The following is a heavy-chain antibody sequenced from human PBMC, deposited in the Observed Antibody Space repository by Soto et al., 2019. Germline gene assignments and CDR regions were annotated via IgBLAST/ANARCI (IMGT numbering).Heavy chain of an antibody. D-gene: IGHD3-9*01. CDR3: ARTVLGPDLLADSFVDYYYYMDV. V-gene: IGHV4-59*08. CDR2: VYYTGST. J-gene: IGHJ6*03. Sequence: SETLSLTCTVSGGSISNFYWSWIRQPPGKGLEWIGYVYYTGSTSYNPSLKRRVTFSADSSRGQFSLRLNSVTAADTAVYYCARTVLGPDLLADSFVDYYYYMDVWGLGTTDTVS. CDR1: GGSISNFY.